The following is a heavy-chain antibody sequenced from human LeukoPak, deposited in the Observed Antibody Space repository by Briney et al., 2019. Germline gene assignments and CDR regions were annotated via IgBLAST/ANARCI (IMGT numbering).Heavy chain of an antibody. CDR2: ITWNGGTI. J-gene: IGHJ4*02. D-gene: IGHD3-16*01. CDR1: GFSFDEFA. Sequence: GGSLRLSCAASGFSFDEFAMHWVRQAPGKGLEWVSGITWNGGTIDYADSVKGRFTISRDNAKNSLYLQMNSLRAEDTAVYYCARSEAGGTYWGQGTLITVSS. V-gene: IGHV3-9*01. CDR3: ARSEAGGTY.